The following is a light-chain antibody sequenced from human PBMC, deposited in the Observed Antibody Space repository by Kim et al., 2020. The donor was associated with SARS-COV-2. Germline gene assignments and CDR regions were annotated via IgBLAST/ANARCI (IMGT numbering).Light chain of an antibody. V-gene: IGLV6-57*02. CDR2: EDN. J-gene: IGLJ3*02. CDR1: SGRIASNY. CDR3: QSYDSSNHWV. Sequence: KTVTISCTGSSGRIASNYGQWYKQRPGSAPTTVIYEDNQRPSGVPDRFSGSIDSSSNSASLTISGLKTEDEADYYCQSYDSSNHWVFGGGTQLTVL.